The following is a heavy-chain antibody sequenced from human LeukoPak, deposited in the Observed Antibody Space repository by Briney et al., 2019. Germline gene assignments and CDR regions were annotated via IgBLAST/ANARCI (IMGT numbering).Heavy chain of an antibody. J-gene: IGHJ3*01. V-gene: IGHV3-7*01. CDR1: GFTFSSYR. CDR3: ARDFLHLGG. Sequence: PGGSLRLSCAASGFTFSSYRMSWVRQAPGKGLEWVAHIYLDGSQKHYVDSVKGRFTISRDHEKNTLYLKMNSARAEDTAVYYCARDFLHLGGWGQGTMVTVSS. D-gene: IGHD3-16*01. CDR2: IYLDGSQK.